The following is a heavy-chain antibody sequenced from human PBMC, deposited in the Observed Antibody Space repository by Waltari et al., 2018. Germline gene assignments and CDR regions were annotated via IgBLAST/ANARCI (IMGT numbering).Heavy chain of an antibody. CDR1: GGSMRMFY. CDR3: ARGGATRPWGSDR. V-gene: IGHV4-4*07. D-gene: IGHD6-6*01. J-gene: IGHJ5*02. Sequence: QVQLQESGPGLVKPSETLSLTCNVSGGSMRMFYWTWIRQPAGKGLEWIGRMYIGENTIYNPSLKSRVTMSRDTSKNQLSLDLTSVTAADTAVYYCARGGATRPWGSDRWGQGALVTVSS. CDR2: MYIGENT.